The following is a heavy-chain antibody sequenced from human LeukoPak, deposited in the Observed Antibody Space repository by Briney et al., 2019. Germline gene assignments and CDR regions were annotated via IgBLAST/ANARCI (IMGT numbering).Heavy chain of an antibody. J-gene: IGHJ5*02. V-gene: IGHV4-34*01. CDR1: GGSFSGYC. CDR3: ARVLLSSWFDP. CDR2: IYYSGST. Sequence: SETLSLTCAVYGGSFSGYCWGWIRQPPGKGLEWIGSIYYSGSTYYNPSLKSRVTISVDTSKNQFSLKLSSVTAADTAVYYCARVLLSSWFDPWGQGTLVTVSS.